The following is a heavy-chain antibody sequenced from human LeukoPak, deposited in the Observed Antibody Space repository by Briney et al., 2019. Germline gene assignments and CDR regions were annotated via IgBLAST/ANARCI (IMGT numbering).Heavy chain of an antibody. D-gene: IGHD3-22*01. CDR2: INHSGST. CDR3: ARGSTFYYYDSSGYYHPNYYFDY. Sequence: SETLSLTCAVYGESFSGYYWSWIRQPPGKGLEWIGEINHSGSTNYNPSLKSRVTISVDTSKNQFSLKLSSVTAADTAVYYCARGSTFYYYDSSGYYHPNYYFDYWGQGTLVTVSS. V-gene: IGHV4-34*01. J-gene: IGHJ4*02. CDR1: GESFSGYY.